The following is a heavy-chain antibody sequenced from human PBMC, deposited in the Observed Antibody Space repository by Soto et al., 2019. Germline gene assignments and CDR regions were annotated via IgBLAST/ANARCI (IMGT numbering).Heavy chain of an antibody. Sequence: PGGSLRLSCAASDFTFSNAWINWVRQAPGKGLEWVSAISGSGGSRYYADSVKGRFTTSRDNSKNTLYLQMNSLRAEDTAVYYCAKDRGTMIVVLFDYWGQGTLVTVSS. V-gene: IGHV3-23*01. CDR1: DFTFSNAW. CDR2: ISGSGGSR. CDR3: AKDRGTMIVVLFDY. J-gene: IGHJ4*02. D-gene: IGHD3-22*01.